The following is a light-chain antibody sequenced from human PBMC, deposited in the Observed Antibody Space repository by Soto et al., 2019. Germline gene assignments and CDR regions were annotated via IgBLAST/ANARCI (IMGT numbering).Light chain of an antibody. CDR1: SSDVGSSNL. CDR2: EGT. J-gene: IGLJ1*01. Sequence: QSVLTQPASVSGSPGQSIAISCTGTSSDVGSSNLLSWYQHHPGKAPKLIIYEGTRRPSGVSGRFSGSMSGNTASLTISGLQAEDEAEYYCCSFARGSTSYVFATGTKLTVL. CDR3: CSFARGSTSYV. V-gene: IGLV2-23*01.